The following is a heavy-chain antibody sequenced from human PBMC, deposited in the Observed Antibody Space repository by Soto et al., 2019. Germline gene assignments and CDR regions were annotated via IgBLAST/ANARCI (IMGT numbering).Heavy chain of an antibody. CDR2: VSPTGDTV. CDR1: GFRFEQYV. Sequence: VQVVASGGGLVQPGRSLRLSCAVSGFRFEQYVMHWVRQGPGKGLECVSTVSPTGDTVAYADSVEGRFTVSRDNAKNSLYMQMNSLXGDDXAXXXCLKDAPNGSIDDWGQGTLVTVSS. J-gene: IGHJ4*02. V-gene: IGHV3-9*01. D-gene: IGHD3-10*01. CDR3: LKDAPNGSIDD.